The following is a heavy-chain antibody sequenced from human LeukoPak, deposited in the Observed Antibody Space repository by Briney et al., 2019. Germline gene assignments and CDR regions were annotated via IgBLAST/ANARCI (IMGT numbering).Heavy chain of an antibody. J-gene: IGHJ6*03. CDR2: MSGSGIST. Sequence: GGSLRLSCAASGFTFSNYGMSWVRQAPGKGLEWVSAMSGSGISTYYADSVKGRFTISRDNSKNTLYLQMNSLRAEDTAVYYCAKDQRLRYYYYYYMDVWGKGTTVTISS. CDR1: GFTFSNYG. CDR3: AKDQRLRYYYYYYMDV. D-gene: IGHD6-25*01. V-gene: IGHV3-23*01.